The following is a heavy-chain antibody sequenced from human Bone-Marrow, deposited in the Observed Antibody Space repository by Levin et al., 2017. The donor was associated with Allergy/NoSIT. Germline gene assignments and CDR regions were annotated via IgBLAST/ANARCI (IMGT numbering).Heavy chain of an antibody. J-gene: IGHJ4*02. V-gene: IGHV3-9*01. CDR1: GFTFDDYA. Sequence: GGSLRLSCAASGFTFDDYAMNWVRQVPGKGLEWVSGISWNGASIHYADSVKGRFTISRDNAKNSLYLQMNSLRPEDTAFYYCAKDGPYYDGSGFLGEYFDSWGQGSLVTVSP. CDR2: ISWNGASI. D-gene: IGHD3-22*01. CDR3: AKDGPYYDGSGFLGEYFDS.